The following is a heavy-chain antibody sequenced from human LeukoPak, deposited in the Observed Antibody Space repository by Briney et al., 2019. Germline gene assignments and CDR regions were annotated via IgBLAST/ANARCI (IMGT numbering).Heavy chain of an antibody. CDR2: IWYDGSNK. CDR1: GFTFSSYG. D-gene: IGHD3-22*01. J-gene: IGHJ4*02. V-gene: IGHV3-33*06. Sequence: PGGSLRLSCAASGFTFSSYGMHWVRQAPGKWLEWVAVIWYDGSNKYYADSVKGRFTISRDNSKNTLYLQMNSLRAEDTAVYYCAKDSYYDSSGYYRWGQGTLVTVSS. CDR3: AKDSYYDSSGYYR.